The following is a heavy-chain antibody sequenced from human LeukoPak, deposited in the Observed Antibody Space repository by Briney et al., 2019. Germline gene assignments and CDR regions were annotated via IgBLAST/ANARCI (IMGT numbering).Heavy chain of an antibody. CDR1: GFTFSSYG. V-gene: IGHV3-30*19. CDR2: ISYDGSNK. D-gene: IGHD6-13*01. Sequence: GGSLRLSCAASGFTFSSYGMHWVRQAPGKGLEWVAVISYDGSNKYYADSVKGRFTISRDNSKNTLYLQMNSLRAEDTAVYYCARARRQLVLKGMDYWGQGTLVTVSS. CDR3: ARARRQLVLKGMDY. J-gene: IGHJ4*02.